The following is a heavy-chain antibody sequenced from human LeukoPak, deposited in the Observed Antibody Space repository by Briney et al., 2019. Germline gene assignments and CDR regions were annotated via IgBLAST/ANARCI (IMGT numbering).Heavy chain of an antibody. CDR1: GLTVSNNY. CDR3: VRQGGGDNCR. V-gene: IGHV3-66*04. J-gene: IGHJ4*01. D-gene: IGHD4-23*01. Sequence: PGGSLRLSCAASGLTVSNNYLSWVRQAPGKGLEWVSVLYVDGSTYYADSVKGRFTISRDNSKNMMFLQMNTLRPDDTAMYYCVRQGGGDNCRWGQGALVTVSS. CDR2: LYVDGST.